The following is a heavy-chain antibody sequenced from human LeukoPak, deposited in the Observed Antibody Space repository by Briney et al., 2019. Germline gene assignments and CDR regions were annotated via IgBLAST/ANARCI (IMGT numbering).Heavy chain of an antibody. J-gene: IGHJ4*02. CDR2: INGDGSST. Sequence: GGSLRLSCAASGFTFSSYWMHWVRQAPGKGLVWVSRINGDGSSTNYADSVKGRFTISRDNAKNTLYLQVNSLRAEDTAVYYCARDDPAGTLNYWGQRTLVTVSS. CDR3: ARDDPAGTLNY. CDR1: GFTFSSYW. D-gene: IGHD6-13*01. V-gene: IGHV3-74*01.